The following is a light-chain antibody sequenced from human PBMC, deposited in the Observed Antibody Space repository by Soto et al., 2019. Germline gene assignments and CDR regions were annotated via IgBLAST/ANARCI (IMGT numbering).Light chain of an antibody. CDR1: QSVSSN. CDR3: QQYNNWPRT. CDR2: GAS. J-gene: IGKJ1*01. Sequence: EIVITESQATLSVAPGERATLSCGASQSVSSNLAWYQQKPGQAPRLLIYGASTRATGIPARFSGSGSGTEFTLTISSLQSEDFAVYYCQQYNNWPRTFGQGTKVDI. V-gene: IGKV3-15*01.